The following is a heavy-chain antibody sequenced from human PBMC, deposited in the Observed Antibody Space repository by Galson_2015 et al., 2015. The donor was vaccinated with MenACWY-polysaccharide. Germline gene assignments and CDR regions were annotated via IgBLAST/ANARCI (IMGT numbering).Heavy chain of an antibody. Sequence: SLRLSCAASGFTFSSYAMHWVRQAPGRGLEWVGRIKSKYDGETTDYAAPVKGRFSVSRDDSKNTVYLQMNRLKTEDTAMYFCATGGYYIDYWGQGTLVTVSS. J-gene: IGHJ4*02. CDR1: GFTFSSYA. V-gene: IGHV3-15*01. CDR2: IKSKYDGETT. CDR3: ATGGYYIDY.